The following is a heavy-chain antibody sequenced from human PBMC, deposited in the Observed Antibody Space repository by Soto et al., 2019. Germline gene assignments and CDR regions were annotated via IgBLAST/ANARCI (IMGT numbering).Heavy chain of an antibody. J-gene: IGHJ5*02. CDR1: GYTFTSYA. CDR3: ARGTMVRGVKNNWFDP. V-gene: IGHV1-3*01. CDR2: INAGNGNT. Sequence: ASVKVSCKASGYTFTSYAIHWVRQAPGQRLEWMGWINAGNGNTKYSQKFQGRVTITRDTSASTAYMELSSLRSEDKAVYYCARGTMVRGVKNNWFDPWGQGTLVTVSS. D-gene: IGHD3-10*01.